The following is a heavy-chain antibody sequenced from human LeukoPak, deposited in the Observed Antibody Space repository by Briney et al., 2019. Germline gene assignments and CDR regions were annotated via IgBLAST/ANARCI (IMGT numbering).Heavy chain of an antibody. Sequence: GGSLRLSCAASGFTFSSYAMSWVRQAPGKGLEWVSAISGSGGSTYYADSVKGRFTISRDNAKNSLYLQMNSLRAEDTAVYYCARAKDIVVVWGQGTLVTVSS. D-gene: IGHD2-2*01. CDR3: ARAKDIVVV. V-gene: IGHV3-23*01. J-gene: IGHJ4*02. CDR2: ISGSGGST. CDR1: GFTFSSYA.